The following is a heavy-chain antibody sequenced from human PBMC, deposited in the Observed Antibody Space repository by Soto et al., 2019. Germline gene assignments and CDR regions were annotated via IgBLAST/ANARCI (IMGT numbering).Heavy chain of an antibody. J-gene: IGHJ4*02. CDR3: AKLPQYETLTGYLNYFDY. Sequence: EVQLLESGGGLVQPGGSLRLSCAASGFTFSSYAMSWVRQAPGKGLEWVPSVSGSGGSTYDADSVKGRFTISRDNSKNTLYLQMNSLRAGDTAVYFCAKLPQYETLTGYLNYFDYWGPGILVTVSS. V-gene: IGHV3-23*01. CDR2: VSGSGGST. D-gene: IGHD3-9*01. CDR1: GFTFSSYA.